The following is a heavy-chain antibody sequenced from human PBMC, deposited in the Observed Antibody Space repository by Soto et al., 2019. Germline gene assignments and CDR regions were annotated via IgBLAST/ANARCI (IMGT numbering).Heavy chain of an antibody. CDR1: GFTFSSYG. V-gene: IGHV3-33*01. D-gene: IGHD5-12*01. CDR2: IWYAGSNK. J-gene: IGHJ4*02. CDR3: AREQGRYSGYDPGY. Sequence: QVQLVESGGGVVQPGRSLRLSCAASGFTFSSYGMHWVRQAPGKGLEWVAVIWYAGSNKYYADSVKGRFTISRDNSKNTLYLQMNSLIAEDTAVYYCAREQGRYSGYDPGYWGQGTLVTVSS.